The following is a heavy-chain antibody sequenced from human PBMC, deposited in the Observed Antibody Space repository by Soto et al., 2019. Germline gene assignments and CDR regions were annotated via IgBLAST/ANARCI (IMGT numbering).Heavy chain of an antibody. CDR2: VYWNDHQ. Sequence: QITLKESGPPLVKPTQTLTLTCTFSGFSLTPSGLGVAWVRQPPGKALEWLALVYWNDHQRNRPSLKNRLTITQEIRTSQAVLTLTHLDPVDTATYSSARRRPGLGVEYCGQRTLVNVS. CDR1: GFSLTPSGLG. D-gene: IGHD3-9*01. J-gene: IGHJ4*02. V-gene: IGHV2-5*01. CDR3: ARRRPGLGVEY.